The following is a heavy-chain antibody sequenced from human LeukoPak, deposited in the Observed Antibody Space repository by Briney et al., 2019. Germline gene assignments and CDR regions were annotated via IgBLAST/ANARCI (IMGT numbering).Heavy chain of an antibody. J-gene: IGHJ6*03. CDR3: ARIGIAAAGTISYYYYMDV. Sequence: NSSETLSLTCTVSGGSISSGSYYWSWIRQPAGKGLEWIGRIYTSGSTHYNPSLKSRVTISVDTSKNQFSLKLSSVTAADTAVYYCARIGIAAAGTISYYYYMDVWGKGTTVTVSS. V-gene: IGHV4-61*02. CDR2: IYTSGST. CDR1: GGSISSGSYY. D-gene: IGHD6-13*01.